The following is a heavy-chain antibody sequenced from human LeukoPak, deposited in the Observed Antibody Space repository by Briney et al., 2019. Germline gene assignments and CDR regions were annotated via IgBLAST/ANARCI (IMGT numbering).Heavy chain of an antibody. J-gene: IGHJ4*02. CDR3: ARDGRMVRGVPFDY. CDR2: MNPNSGGT. CDR1: GYTFTSYD. D-gene: IGHD3-10*01. Sequence: GASVKVSCKASGYTFTSYDINWVRQATGQGLEWMGWMNPNSGGTNYAQKFQGRVTMTRDTSISTAYMELSRLRSDDTAVYYCARDGRMVRGVPFDYWGQGTLVTVSS. V-gene: IGHV1-2*02.